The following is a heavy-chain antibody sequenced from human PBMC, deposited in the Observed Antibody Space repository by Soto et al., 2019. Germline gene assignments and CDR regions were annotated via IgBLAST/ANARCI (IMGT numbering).Heavy chain of an antibody. CDR2: IYPGDSNT. Sequence: KGLEWMGIIYPGDSNTKYSPSFQGQVTMSADKSISTAYLQLSSLKASDTAMYYCARLNAFFSERNLPFDYWGQGTLVTSPQ. V-gene: IGHV5-51*01. J-gene: IGHJ4*02. CDR3: ARLNAFFSERNLPFDY. D-gene: IGHD1-1*01.